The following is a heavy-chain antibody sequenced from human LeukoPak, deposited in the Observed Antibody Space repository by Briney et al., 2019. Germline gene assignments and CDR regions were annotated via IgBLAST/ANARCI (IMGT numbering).Heavy chain of an antibody. J-gene: IGHJ4*02. CDR1: GFTFSSYG. V-gene: IGHV3-30*02. Sequence: GGSLRLSCAASGFTFSSYGMHWVRQAPGKGLEWVAFIHYDASDYYYADSVKGRYTISRDNSKNTLWLQMNSLRAEDTAVYYCAKDWRVSGSGHVHLDYWGQGIQVTVSS. CDR2: IHYDASDY. CDR3: AKDWRVSGSGHVHLDY. D-gene: IGHD2-15*01.